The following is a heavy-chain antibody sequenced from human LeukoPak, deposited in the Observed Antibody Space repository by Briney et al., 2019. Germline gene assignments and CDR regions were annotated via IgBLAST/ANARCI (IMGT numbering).Heavy chain of an antibody. CDR1: GGSISSSSYY. J-gene: IGHJ6*03. Sequence: PSETLSLTCTVSGGSISSSSYYWGWIRQPPGKGLEWIGSIYYSGSTYYNPSLKSRVTISVDTSKNQFSLKLSSVTAADTAVYYCARVLAAAAKGFYYYYYMDVWGKGTTVTVSS. CDR2: IYYSGST. CDR3: ARVLAAAAKGFYYYYYMDV. V-gene: IGHV4-39*07. D-gene: IGHD6-13*01.